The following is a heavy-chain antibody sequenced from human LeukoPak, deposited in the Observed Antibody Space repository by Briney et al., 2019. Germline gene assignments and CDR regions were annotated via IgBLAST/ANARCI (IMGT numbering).Heavy chain of an antibody. CDR1: GFIFSSYG. D-gene: IGHD1-26*01. Sequence: GGSLRLSCAASGFIFSSYGMDWVRQAPGKGREWVACIPYAGTNHYYADSLKGRFTLSRHNSKHTLYLQMNSLRAEDTAVYYCAKGNSGSYLEYFQHWGQGTLVTVSS. CDR2: IPYAGTNH. CDR3: AKGNSGSYLEYFQH. J-gene: IGHJ1*01. V-gene: IGHV3-30*02.